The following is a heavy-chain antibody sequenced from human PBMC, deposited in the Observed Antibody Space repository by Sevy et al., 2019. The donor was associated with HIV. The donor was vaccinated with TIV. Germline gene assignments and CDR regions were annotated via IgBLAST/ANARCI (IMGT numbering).Heavy chain of an antibody. Sequence: GGSLRLSCAASGFTFSSFEMNWVRQAPGKGLEWVSYISSSGNTISYSDSVKDRFTISRDNAKNSLYLQMNSLRVEDTAIYYCTRDLPPSATTVAHFDYWGQGTLVTVSS. V-gene: IGHV3-48*03. J-gene: IGHJ4*02. CDR2: ISSSGNTI. CDR1: GFTFSSFE. CDR3: TRDLPPSATTVAHFDY. D-gene: IGHD4-17*01.